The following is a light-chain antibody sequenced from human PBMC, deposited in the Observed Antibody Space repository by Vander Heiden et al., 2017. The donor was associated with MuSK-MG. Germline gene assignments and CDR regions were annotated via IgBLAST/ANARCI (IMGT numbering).Light chain of an antibody. CDR1: KLGDKY. V-gene: IGLV3-1*01. CDR2: QDS. CDR3: QAWDSSTLV. J-gene: IGLJ2*01. Sequence: SYELTQPPSVSVSPGQPARITCSGDKLGDKYACWYQQKPGQSPVLVIYQDSKRPAGIPERFSGSNSGNTATLTISGTQAMDEADYYCQAWDSSTLVFGGGTKLTVL.